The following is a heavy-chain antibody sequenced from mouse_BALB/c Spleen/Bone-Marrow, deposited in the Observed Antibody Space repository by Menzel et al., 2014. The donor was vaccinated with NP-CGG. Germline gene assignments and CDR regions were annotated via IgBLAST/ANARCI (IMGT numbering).Heavy chain of an antibody. CDR3: ARHAYYDQMEVSIVY. V-gene: IGHV5-9-2*01. J-gene: IGHJ3*01. Sequence: EVKLAESGGGLVKSGGSLKLSCAASGFTFSNYGMSWVRQTPEKRLEWVATISGGGSYTFYSDRVKGRFTISRDNAKNNLYLQLSSLRSEDTALYYCARHAYYDQMEVSIVYWGQGTLVTVSA. D-gene: IGHD2-4*01. CDR1: GFTFSNYG. CDR2: ISGGGSYT.